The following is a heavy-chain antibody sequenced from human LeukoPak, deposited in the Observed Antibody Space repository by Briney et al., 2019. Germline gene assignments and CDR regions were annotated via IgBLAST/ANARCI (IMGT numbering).Heavy chain of an antibody. CDR3: AREGRIAVAGEVGYYFDY. D-gene: IGHD6-19*01. CDR1: GGSISSSSYY. CDR2: IYYSGST. V-gene: IGHV4-39*02. Sequence: SETLSLTCTVSGGSISSSSYYWGWIRQPPGKGLEWIGSIYYSGSTYYNPSLKNRVTISVDTSKNQFSLKLSSVTTADTAVYYCAREGRIAVAGEVGYYFDYWGQGTLVTVSS. J-gene: IGHJ4*02.